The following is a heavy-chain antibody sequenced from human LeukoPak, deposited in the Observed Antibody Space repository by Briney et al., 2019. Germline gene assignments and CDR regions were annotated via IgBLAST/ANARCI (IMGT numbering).Heavy chain of an antibody. V-gene: IGHV3-49*04. D-gene: IGHD4-23*01. CDR3: TKEAYGGPVD. J-gene: IGHJ4*02. Sequence: GGSLRLSCTASGFTFGDYVMSWVRQAPGKGLEWVGFIRSKAYGGTTKNAASVKGRFTISRDDSKSIAYLQMNSLKTEDTAVYYCTKEAYGGPVDWGQGTLVTVSS. CDR1: GFTFGDYV. CDR2: IRSKAYGGTT.